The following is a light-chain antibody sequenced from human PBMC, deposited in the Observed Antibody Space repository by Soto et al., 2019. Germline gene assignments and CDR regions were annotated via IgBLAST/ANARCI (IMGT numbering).Light chain of an antibody. Sequence: DIQVAQSPSTLSASVEDRVTITCRASKSISSWLAWYQQKPGKAPKLLIYDASSLESGVPSRFSGSGSGTEFTLTISCLQPDDFATYYFQQYNSYSTWTFGQGTKVDIK. CDR2: DAS. J-gene: IGKJ1*01. CDR1: KSISSW. CDR3: QQYNSYSTWT. V-gene: IGKV1-5*01.